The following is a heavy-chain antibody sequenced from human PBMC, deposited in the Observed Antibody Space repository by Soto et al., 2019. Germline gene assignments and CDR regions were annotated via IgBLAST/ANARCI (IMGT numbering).Heavy chain of an antibody. D-gene: IGHD6-13*01. V-gene: IGHV3-21*01. CDR2: ISSSSSYI. CDR3: ARSRGSSSWYFDY. Sequence: EVQLVESGGGLVKPGGSLRLSCAASGFTFSSYSMNWVRQAPGTGLEWVSSISSSSSYIYYADSVKGRFTISRDNAKNSLYLQMNSLRAEDTAVYYCARSRGSSSWYFDYWGQGTLVTVSS. J-gene: IGHJ4*02. CDR1: GFTFSSYS.